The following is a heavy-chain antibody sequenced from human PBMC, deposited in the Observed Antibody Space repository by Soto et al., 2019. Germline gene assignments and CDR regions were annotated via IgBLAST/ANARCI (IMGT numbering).Heavy chain of an antibody. CDR3: ARGLSHTIYYYYYYMDV. J-gene: IGHJ6*03. D-gene: IGHD3-9*01. V-gene: IGHV4-34*01. Sequence: SETLSLTCAVYGVSFIGYYWIWIRQPPGKGLEWIGEINHSGSTNYNPSLKSRVTISVDTSKNQFSLKLSSVTAADTAVYYCARGLSHTIYYYYYYMDVWGKGTTVTVSS. CDR1: GVSFIGYY. CDR2: INHSGST.